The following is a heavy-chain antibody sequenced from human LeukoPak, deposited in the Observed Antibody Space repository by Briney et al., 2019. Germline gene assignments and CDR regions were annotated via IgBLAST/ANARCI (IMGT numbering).Heavy chain of an antibody. CDR1: GGSISSYY. CDR2: IYTSGST. CDR3: ARQSYYDFWSGPDY. Sequence: SETLSLTCTVSGGSISSYYWSWTRQPAGKGLEGIGRIYTSGSTTYNPSLKSRVTMSVDTSKNQFSLKLSSVTAADTAVYYCARQSYYDFWSGPDYWGQGTLVTVSS. J-gene: IGHJ4*02. V-gene: IGHV4-4*07. D-gene: IGHD3-3*01.